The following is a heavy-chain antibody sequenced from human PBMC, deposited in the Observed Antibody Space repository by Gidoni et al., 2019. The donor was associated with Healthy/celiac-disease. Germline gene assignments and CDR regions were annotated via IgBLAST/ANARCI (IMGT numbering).Heavy chain of an antibody. CDR3: AKDMHIVVVTAPDY. V-gene: IGHV3-43*02. Sequence: EVLLVESGGGVVQPGESLRLSCAASRFTFDDYAMHWVRQAPGKGLEWVSLISGDGGSTYYADSVKGRFTISRDNSKNSLYLQMNSLRTEDTALYYCAKDMHIVVVTAPDYWGQGTLVTVSS. CDR2: ISGDGGST. J-gene: IGHJ4*02. D-gene: IGHD2-21*02. CDR1: RFTFDDYA.